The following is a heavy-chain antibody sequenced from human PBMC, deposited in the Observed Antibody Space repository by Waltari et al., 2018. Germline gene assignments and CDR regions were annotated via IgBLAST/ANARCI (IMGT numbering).Heavy chain of an antibody. J-gene: IGHJ4*02. D-gene: IGHD3-22*01. CDR3: ARQSSGYPLDY. CDR1: GYSISSGYY. Sequence: QVQLQESGPGLVKPSETLSLTCAVSGYSISSGYYWGWIRQPPGKGLEWIGSIYHSGSTYYNPSLKSRVTISVDTSKNQFSLKLSSVTAADTAVYYCARQSSGYPLDYWGQGTLVTVSS. CDR2: IYHSGST. V-gene: IGHV4-38-2*01.